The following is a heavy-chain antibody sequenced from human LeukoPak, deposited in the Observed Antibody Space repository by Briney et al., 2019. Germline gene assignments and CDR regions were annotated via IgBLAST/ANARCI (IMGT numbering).Heavy chain of an antibody. V-gene: IGHV3-53*04. CDR1: GFTFSSYS. CDR2: IDGAGNT. J-gene: IGHJ6*02. Sequence: GGSLRLSCAASGFTFSSYSMNWVRQAPGKGLEWVSDIDGAGNTYYANSVKGRFTISRHNSKNTLYLQMNSLRIEDTAVYYCTRVDCGGDCYWEDYYGMEVWGQGTTVTVSS. D-gene: IGHD2-21*02. CDR3: TRVDCGGDCYWEDYYGMEV.